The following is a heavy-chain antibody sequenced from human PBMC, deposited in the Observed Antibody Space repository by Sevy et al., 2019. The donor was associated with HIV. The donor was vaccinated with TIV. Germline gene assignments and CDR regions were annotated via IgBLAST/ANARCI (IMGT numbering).Heavy chain of an antibody. D-gene: IGHD3-9*01. V-gene: IGHV4-4*07. CDR1: GGSVSGFR. J-gene: IGHJ6*02. CDR3: ARFIPEDIFYYGMDV. Sequence: SETLSLTCTVSGGSVSGFRWSWIRQSAGKGLEWIGRMYNSEKTYNPSLKSRVTMSVDTSRDQFSLKLSSVTAADTAVYYGARFIPEDIFYYGMDVWGQGTTVTVSS. CDR2: MYNSEKT.